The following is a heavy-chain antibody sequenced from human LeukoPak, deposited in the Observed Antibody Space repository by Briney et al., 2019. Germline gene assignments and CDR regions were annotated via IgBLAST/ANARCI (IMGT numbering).Heavy chain of an antibody. D-gene: IGHD5-18*01. CDR2: IYHSGST. CDR3: ARGGYSYGLDY. V-gene: IGHV4-30-2*01. J-gene: IGHJ4*02. Sequence: SQTLSLTCAVSGGSISSGGYSWSWIRQPPGKGLEWIGYIYHSGSTYYNPSLKSRVTISVDRSKIQFSLELSSVTAADTAVYYCARGGYSYGLDYWGQGTLVTVSS. CDR1: GGSISSGGYS.